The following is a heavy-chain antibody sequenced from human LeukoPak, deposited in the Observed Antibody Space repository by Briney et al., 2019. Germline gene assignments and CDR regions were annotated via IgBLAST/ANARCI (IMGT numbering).Heavy chain of an antibody. CDR1: GGSISSYY. CDR2: IYYSGST. V-gene: IGHV4-59*08. D-gene: IGHD6-19*01. J-gene: IGHJ6*02. Sequence: SETLSLTCTVSGGSISSYYWSWIRQPPGKGLEWIGYIYYSGSTNYNPSLKSRVTISVDTSKNQFSLKLSSVTAADTAVYYCARLPGKAVAGTLSGLSYGMDVWGQGTTVTVSS. CDR3: ARLPGKAVAGTLSGLSYGMDV.